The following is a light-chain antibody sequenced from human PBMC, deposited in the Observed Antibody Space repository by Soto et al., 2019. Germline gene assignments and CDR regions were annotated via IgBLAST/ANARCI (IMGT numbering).Light chain of an antibody. Sequence: EIVLTQSPGTLSLSPGERATLSCRASQSVSSSFLAWYQQKPGQAPRLLIYGASSRATGIPDRFSGSGSGTAFTLTISRLEPEDVAVYYCQQYDSSPLTFGGSTKVQI. V-gene: IGKV3-20*01. CDR1: QSVSSSF. CDR3: QQYDSSPLT. J-gene: IGKJ4*01. CDR2: GAS.